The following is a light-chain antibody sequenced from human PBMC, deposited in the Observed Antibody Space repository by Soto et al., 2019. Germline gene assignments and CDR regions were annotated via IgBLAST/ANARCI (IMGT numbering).Light chain of an antibody. CDR3: SSYTSSSTLDYV. J-gene: IGLJ1*01. CDR1: SSDVGGYNY. V-gene: IGLV2-14*03. CDR2: DVS. Sequence: QSALTQPASMSGSPGQSITISCTGTSSDVGGYNYVSWYQQYPGKAPKLMIYDVSNRPSGVSNRFSGSKSGNTASLTISGLQAEDEADYYCSSYTSSSTLDYVFGTGTKLTVL.